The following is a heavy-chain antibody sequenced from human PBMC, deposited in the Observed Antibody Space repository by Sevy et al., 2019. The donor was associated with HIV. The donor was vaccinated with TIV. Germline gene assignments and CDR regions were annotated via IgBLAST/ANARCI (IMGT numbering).Heavy chain of an antibody. V-gene: IGHV4-39*01. Sequence: SETLSLTCTVSGGSISSSSYYWGWIRQPPGKGLEWIGSIYYSGSTYYNPSLKSRVTISVDTSKNQFSLKLSSVTAADTAVYYCARLPYDFWSGYPLVNWFDPWGQGTLVTVSS. J-gene: IGHJ5*02. CDR2: IYYSGST. D-gene: IGHD3-3*01. CDR1: GGSISSSSYY. CDR3: ARLPYDFWSGYPLVNWFDP.